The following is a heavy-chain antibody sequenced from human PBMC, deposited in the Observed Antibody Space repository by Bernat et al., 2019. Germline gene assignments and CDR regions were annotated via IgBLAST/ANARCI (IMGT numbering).Heavy chain of an antibody. D-gene: IGHD6-6*01. CDR1: GFTFSDYW. CDR3: ARGGIAARIDY. V-gene: IGHV3-74*01. CDR2: INSDESGT. J-gene: IGHJ4*02. Sequence: EVQLVESGGGLVQPGGSLRLSCAASGFTFSDYWMHWVRQAPGKGLLWVSRINSDESGTSYADPVKGRFAISRDNAKNTLYLQMNSLRAEDTAVYYCARGGIAARIDYWGQGTLVTVSS.